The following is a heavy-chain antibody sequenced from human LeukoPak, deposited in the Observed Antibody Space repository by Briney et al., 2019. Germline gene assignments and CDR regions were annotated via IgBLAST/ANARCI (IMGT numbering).Heavy chain of an antibody. V-gene: IGHV3-30*02. CDR3: AKDPTMSRLYYFEY. Sequence: PGGSLRLSCIVSGLPFNNYGFHWFRRAPGKGLEWLAFIGHGGTYQHYADSVRGRFTISRDNSKNTLYLQMNGLRADDTALYRCAKDPTMSRLYYFEYWGQGSLVTVSS. CDR1: GLPFNNYG. CDR2: IGHGGTYQ. J-gene: IGHJ4*02. D-gene: IGHD6-25*01.